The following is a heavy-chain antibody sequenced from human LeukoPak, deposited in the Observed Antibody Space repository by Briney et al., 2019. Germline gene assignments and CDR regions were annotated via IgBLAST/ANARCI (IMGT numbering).Heavy chain of an antibody. CDR3: ARAPRDSSGWYPFDY. J-gene: IGHJ4*02. D-gene: IGHD6-19*01. CDR2: IYDSGST. CDR1: GRPISRYY. Sequence: SVTLSLTCTVSGRPISRYYGMCTREPPGKGGVGVGYIYDSGSTNYNPSLKSRVTISVDTSKNQFSLKLSSVTAADTAVYYCARAPRDSSGWYPFDYWGQGTLVTVSS. V-gene: IGHV4-59*13.